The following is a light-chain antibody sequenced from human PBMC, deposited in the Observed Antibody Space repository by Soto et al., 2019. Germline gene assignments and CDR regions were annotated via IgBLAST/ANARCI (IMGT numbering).Light chain of an antibody. Sequence: EVVMTQSPATLSVSPGETATLSCRASQTVGSNLAWYQQKPGQAPRLLIYGGSIRATGIPARFSGSGSVTEFTLTINSLQSEDFATYYCLQHTYIWSFGQGTKVDIK. CDR1: QTVGSN. CDR3: LQHTYIWS. J-gene: IGKJ1*01. V-gene: IGKV3-15*01. CDR2: GGS.